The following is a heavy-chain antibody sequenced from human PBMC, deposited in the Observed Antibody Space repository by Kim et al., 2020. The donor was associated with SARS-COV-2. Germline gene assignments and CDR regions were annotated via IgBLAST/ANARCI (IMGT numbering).Heavy chain of an antibody. CDR1: GFTFDDYA. J-gene: IGHJ6*02. CDR2: ISWNSGSI. D-gene: IGHD3-10*01. V-gene: IGHV3-9*01. Sequence: GGSLRLSCAASGFTFDDYAMHWVRQAPGKGLEWVSGISWNSGSIGYADSVKGRFTISRDNAKNSLYLQMNSLRAEDTALYYCAKDGGVLWFGELSYGMDVWGQGTTLTV. CDR3: AKDGGVLWFGELSYGMDV.